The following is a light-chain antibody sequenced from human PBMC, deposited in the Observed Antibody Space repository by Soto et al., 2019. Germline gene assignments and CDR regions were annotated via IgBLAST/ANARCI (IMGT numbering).Light chain of an antibody. CDR3: QHSYSTPRT. Sequence: IQMTQSPSSLSASVADRVTITCRASQGIRNDLGWYQQKPGKAPKLLIYAASSLQSGVPSRFSGSGAGTDFTLTITRLQPEDFATYFCQHSYSTPRTFGQGTKVDNK. J-gene: IGKJ1*01. CDR1: QGIRND. V-gene: IGKV1-39*01. CDR2: AAS.